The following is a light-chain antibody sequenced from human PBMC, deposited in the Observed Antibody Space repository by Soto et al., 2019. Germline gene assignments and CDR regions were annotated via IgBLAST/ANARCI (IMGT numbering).Light chain of an antibody. CDR2: SAS. V-gene: IGKV3-15*01. CDR3: QQYNEWPLT. J-gene: IGKJ4*01. Sequence: EIVMTQSPATLSASLGERATITCRASLSISNNLAWYQQKPGQAPMLLIYSASTRPTAIPARFSGSASGTDFTLTISSLQSEDFAVYYCQQYNEWPLTFGGGTKVEIK. CDR1: LSISNN.